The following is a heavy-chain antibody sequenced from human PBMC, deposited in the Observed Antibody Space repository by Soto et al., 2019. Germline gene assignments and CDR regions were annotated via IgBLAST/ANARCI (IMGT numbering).Heavy chain of an antibody. J-gene: IGHJ4*02. D-gene: IGHD2-2*01. Sequence: PGGSLRLSCAASGFTFSNYGMHWVRQAPGKGLEWVAVIWYDGTYKYYTDSMKGRFTISRDNSKNTLYLQMNSLRAEDTAVYYCARWASTSADYWGQGTLVTVSS. CDR2: IWYDGTYK. CDR1: GFTFSNYG. CDR3: ARWASTSADY. V-gene: IGHV3-33*01.